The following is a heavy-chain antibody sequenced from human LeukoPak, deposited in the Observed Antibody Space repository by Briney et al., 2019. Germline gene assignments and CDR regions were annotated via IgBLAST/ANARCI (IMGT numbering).Heavy chain of an antibody. CDR1: GFTFSGFA. Sequence: PGGSLRLSCAASGFTFSGFAMTWVRQAPGKGLEWVSSIGSDSKTHYSESVKGRFAISRDNSKSTLFLQMNSLRSEDTAVYHCARGRLALGGDGYNFGYYWGQGTLVTVSS. CDR3: ARGRLALGGDGYNFGYY. CDR2: IGSDSKT. J-gene: IGHJ4*02. D-gene: IGHD5-24*01. V-gene: IGHV3-23*01.